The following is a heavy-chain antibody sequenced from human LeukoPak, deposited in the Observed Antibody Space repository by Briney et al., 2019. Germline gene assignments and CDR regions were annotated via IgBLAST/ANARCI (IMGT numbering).Heavy chain of an antibody. CDR1: GFTFRFNA. J-gene: IGHJ3*02. Sequence: GGSLRLSCAGSGFTFRFNAMPWARQPPGKGLEWVSGITGDASVTYDADSVKGRFNISRDNSKNTLYLQLNSLRVEDTAVYYCAKAYSTSLYGDAFHIWSQGTMVTVS. V-gene: IGHV3-23*01. CDR3: AKAYSTSLYGDAFHI. D-gene: IGHD6-13*01. CDR2: ITGDASVT.